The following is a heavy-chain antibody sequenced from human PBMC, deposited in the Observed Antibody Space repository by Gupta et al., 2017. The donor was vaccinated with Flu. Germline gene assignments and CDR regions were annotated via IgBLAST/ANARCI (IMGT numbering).Heavy chain of an antibody. CDR3: ARFPALLSSTSCLCAFDI. CDR2: INPNSGGT. D-gene: IGHD2-2*01. V-gene: IGHV1-2*02. J-gene: IGHJ3*02. CDR1: GYTFTGYY. Sequence: QVQLVQSGAEVKKPGASVKVSCKASGYTFTGYYMHWVRQAPGQGLEWMGWINPNSGGTNYAKKLQGRVTMTRDTSIRTAYMELSRLRSDETAVYDCARFPALLSSTSCLCAFDIWGQGTMVTVSS.